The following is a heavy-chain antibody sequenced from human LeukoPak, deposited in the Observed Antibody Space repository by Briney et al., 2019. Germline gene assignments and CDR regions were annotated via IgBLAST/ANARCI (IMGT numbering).Heavy chain of an antibody. CDR3: ARERVDIVVVPAPNWFDP. V-gene: IGHV1-2*02. D-gene: IGHD2-2*01. Sequence: ASVKVSCKASGYTFTAYYMHWVRQAPGQGLEWRGWINPNSGGTNYAQKFQGRVTMTRDTSISTAYMELSRLRSDDTAVYYCARERVDIVVVPAPNWFDPWGQGTLVTVSS. CDR2: INPNSGGT. J-gene: IGHJ5*02. CDR1: GYTFTAYY.